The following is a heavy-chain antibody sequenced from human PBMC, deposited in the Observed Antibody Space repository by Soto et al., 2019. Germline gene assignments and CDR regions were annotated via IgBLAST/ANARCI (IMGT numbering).Heavy chain of an antibody. V-gene: IGHV3-30-3*01. J-gene: IGHJ6*02. Sequence: QVQLVESGGGVDQPGRSLRLSCAASGLTLSRFAMHWVRQAPGKGLEWVAVIGYDGSNKDYADSVKGRFTISRDNSKNTLYLQMNSLRPDDTAVYYCARDPVNYYGSWTYGMDVWGQGTTVTVSS. CDR3: ARDPVNYYGSWTYGMDV. CDR1: GLTLSRFA. D-gene: IGHD3-10*01. CDR2: IGYDGSNK.